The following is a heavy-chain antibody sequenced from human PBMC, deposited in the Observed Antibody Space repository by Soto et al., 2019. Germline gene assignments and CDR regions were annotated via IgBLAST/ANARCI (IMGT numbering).Heavy chain of an antibody. J-gene: IGHJ6*02. CDR1: GYTFTGYY. CDR3: ARGPYSSSSRGVGTYYYYGMDV. Sequence: ASVKVSCKASGYTFTGYYMHWVRQAPGQGLEWMGWINPNSGGTNYAQKFQGRVTMTRDTSISTVYMELSRLRSDDTAIYYCARGPYSSSSRGVGTYYYYGMDVWGQGTTVTVSS. CDR2: INPNSGGT. V-gene: IGHV1-2*02. D-gene: IGHD6-6*01.